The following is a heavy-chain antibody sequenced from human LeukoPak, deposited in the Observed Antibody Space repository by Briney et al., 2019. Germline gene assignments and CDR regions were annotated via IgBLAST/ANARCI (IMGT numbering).Heavy chain of an antibody. CDR3: AKDLLAAADY. Sequence: GGSLRLSCAASGFTFSSYGMHWVRQAPGKGLEWVAFIRYDGSNKYYADSVKGRFTISRDNSKNTLYLQMNSLRAEDTAVYCCAKDLLAAADYWGQGTLVTVSS. CDR1: GFTFSSYG. CDR2: IRYDGSNK. V-gene: IGHV3-30*02. J-gene: IGHJ4*02. D-gene: IGHD6-13*01.